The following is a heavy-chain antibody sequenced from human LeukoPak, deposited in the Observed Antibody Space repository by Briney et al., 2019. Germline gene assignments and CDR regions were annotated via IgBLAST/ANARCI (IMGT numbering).Heavy chain of an antibody. D-gene: IGHD3-22*01. CDR3: ARVPGYDSSGYFDY. Sequence: GGSLRLSCAASGFTFSSYAMHWVRQAPGKGLGWVAVISYDGSNKYYADSVKGRFTISRDNSKNTLYLQMNSLRTEDTAVYYCARVPGYDSSGYFDYWGQGTLVTVSS. J-gene: IGHJ4*02. CDR2: ISYDGSNK. CDR1: GFTFSSYA. V-gene: IGHV3-30-3*01.